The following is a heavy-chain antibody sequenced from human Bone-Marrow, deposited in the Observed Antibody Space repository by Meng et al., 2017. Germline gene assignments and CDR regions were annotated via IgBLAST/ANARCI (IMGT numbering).Heavy chain of an antibody. CDR3: AREPGPRVGWFDP. V-gene: IGHV1-69*01. CDR1: GGTFRSYD. CDR2: IIPILGTA. D-gene: IGHD1-26*01. J-gene: IGHJ5*02. Sequence: VPYGAGGMNVGSSVHVAVQAYGGTFRSYDLSWVRQAPGQGIAWMGGIIPILGTANYDQKFQGRVTITADESTSTAYMELSSLRSEDTAVYYCAREPGPRVGWFDPWGQGTLVTVSS.